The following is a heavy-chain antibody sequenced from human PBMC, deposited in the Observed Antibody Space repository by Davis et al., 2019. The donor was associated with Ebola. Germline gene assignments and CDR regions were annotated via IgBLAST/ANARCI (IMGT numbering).Heavy chain of an antibody. D-gene: IGHD2-2*01. CDR1: GFTFSSYS. V-gene: IGHV3-21*01. CDR3: ARNVGSPGAMAYYYYYGMDV. CDR2: ISSSSSYI. J-gene: IGHJ6*02. Sequence: PGGSLRLSCAASGFTFSSYSMNWVRQAPGKGLEWVSSISSSSSYIYYADSVKGRFTISRDNAKNSLYLQMNSLRAEDTAVYYCARNVGSPGAMAYYYYYGMDVWGQGTTVTVSS.